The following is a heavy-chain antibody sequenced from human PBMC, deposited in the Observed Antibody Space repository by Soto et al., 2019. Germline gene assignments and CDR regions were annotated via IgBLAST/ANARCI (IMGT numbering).Heavy chain of an antibody. Sequence: EVQLLESGGGLVQPGGSLRLSCAASGFTFSSYAMSWVRQAPGKGLEWVSAISGSGGSTYYADSVKGRFSISRDNYKNTRYLQMYSLSAEDTAVYYCAKDTKFIQYDFWSTNYYYYGIGVWGQGTTVTVFS. D-gene: IGHD3-3*01. CDR1: GFTFSSYA. J-gene: IGHJ6*02. CDR2: ISGSGGST. V-gene: IGHV3-23*01. CDR3: AKDTKFIQYDFWSTNYYYYGIGV.